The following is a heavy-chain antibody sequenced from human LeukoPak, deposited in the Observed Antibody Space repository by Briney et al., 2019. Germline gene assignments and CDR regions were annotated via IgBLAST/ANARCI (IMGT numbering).Heavy chain of an antibody. Sequence: ASVKVSCKASGGTFSSYAISWVRQAPGQGLEWMGRIIPILGIANYAQKFQGRVTITADKSTSTAYMELSSLRSEDTAVYYCARDTHLPQYSSSWYGAFDIWGQGTMVTVSS. J-gene: IGHJ3*02. CDR3: ARDTHLPQYSSSWYGAFDI. CDR2: IIPILGIA. CDR1: GGTFSSYA. D-gene: IGHD6-13*01. V-gene: IGHV1-69*04.